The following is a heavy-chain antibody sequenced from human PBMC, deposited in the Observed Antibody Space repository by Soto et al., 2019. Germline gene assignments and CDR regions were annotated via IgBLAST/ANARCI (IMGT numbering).Heavy chain of an antibody. CDR3: ARVPGP. CDR1: GGSISSGGYS. V-gene: IGHV4-30-2*01. CDR2: IYHSGST. Sequence: PSETLAITCAVSGGSISSGGYSWSWIRQPPGKGLEWIGYIYHSGSTYYNPSLKSRVTISVDGSKNQFSLKLSSVTAADTAVYYCARVPGPWGQGTLVTVSS. J-gene: IGHJ5*02.